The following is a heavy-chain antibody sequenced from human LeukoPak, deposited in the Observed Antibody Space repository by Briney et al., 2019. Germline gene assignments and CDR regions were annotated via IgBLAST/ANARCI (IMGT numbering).Heavy chain of an antibody. CDR1: GGSISSSSYY. Sequence: SETLSPTCTVSGGSISSSSYYWGWIRQPPGKGLEWIGSIYYSGSTYYNPSLKSRVTISVDTSKNQYSLKLSSVTAADTAVYYCARVYYGSGSYPSSGHWGQGTLVTVSS. D-gene: IGHD3-10*01. V-gene: IGHV4-39*07. CDR2: IYYSGST. CDR3: ARVYYGSGSYPSSGH. J-gene: IGHJ1*01.